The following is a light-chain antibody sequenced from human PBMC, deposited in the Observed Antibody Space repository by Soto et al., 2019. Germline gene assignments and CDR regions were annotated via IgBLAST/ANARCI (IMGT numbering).Light chain of an antibody. Sequence: DIQMTQSPSSLSASVGDRVTITCRASQSISSYLNWYQQKPGKAPKLLIYAASSLQSGVPSRFSGSGSGTDFTLTISSLQAEGVAVWYGKQYYSTPRTFSGGTKLEVK. CDR1: QSISSY. V-gene: IGKV1-39*01. J-gene: IGKJ4*01. CDR2: AAS. CDR3: KQYYSTPRT.